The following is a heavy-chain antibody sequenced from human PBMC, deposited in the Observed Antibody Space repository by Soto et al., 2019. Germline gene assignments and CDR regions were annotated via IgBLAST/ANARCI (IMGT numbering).Heavy chain of an antibody. V-gene: IGHV3-30*18. CDR1: GFTFSSYG. Sequence: QVQLVESGGGVVQPGRSLRLSCVASGFTFSSYGMHWVRQAPGKGLEWVAIISYDGSNTYYADSVKGRFTISRDNSKNTLYLQIKRLRAEDTSVYYCAKEGGLSGSYYISSSYYFDYWGQGTLVTVSS. J-gene: IGHJ4*02. D-gene: IGHD1-26*01. CDR3: AKEGGLSGSYYISSSYYFDY. CDR2: ISYDGSNT.